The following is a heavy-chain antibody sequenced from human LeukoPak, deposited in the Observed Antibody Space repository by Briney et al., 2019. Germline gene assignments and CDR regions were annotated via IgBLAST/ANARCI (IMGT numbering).Heavy chain of an antibody. CDR1: GYTFTDYY. J-gene: IGHJ4*02. CDR2: ITPKNGGT. D-gene: IGHD7-27*01. V-gene: IGHV1-2*02. Sequence: APVKVSCKASGYTFTDYYIHWVRQAPGQGLEWMGWITPKNGGTNYAQKFQGRVIMTGDTSITTAYMELSSLRSDDTAVYYCARGDWGSFKSPDSWGQGTLVTVSS. CDR3: ARGDWGSFKSPDS.